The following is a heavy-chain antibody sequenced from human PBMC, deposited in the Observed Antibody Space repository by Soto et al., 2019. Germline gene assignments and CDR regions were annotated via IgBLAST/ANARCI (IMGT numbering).Heavy chain of an antibody. Sequence: QSQTLSLTCAVYGGSFSGYYWSWIRQPPGKGLEWIGEINHSGSTNYNPSLKSRVTISVDTSKNQFSLKLSSVTAADTAVYYCASRKTSRVDCSGGSCYEYYFDYWGQGTLVTVSS. D-gene: IGHD2-15*01. CDR3: ASRKTSRVDCSGGSCYEYYFDY. J-gene: IGHJ4*02. CDR2: INHSGST. V-gene: IGHV4-34*01. CDR1: GGSFSGYY.